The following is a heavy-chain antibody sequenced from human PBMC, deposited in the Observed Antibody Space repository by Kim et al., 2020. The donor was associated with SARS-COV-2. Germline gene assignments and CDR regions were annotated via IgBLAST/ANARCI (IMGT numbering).Heavy chain of an antibody. J-gene: IGHJ4*02. Sequence: GGSLRLSCAASGFTFSNAWMSWVRQAPGKGLEWVGRIKSKTDGGTTDYAAPVKGRFTISRDDSKNTLYLQMNSLKTEDTAVYYCTTMVGDIVVVPAAGRFDYWGQGTLVTVSS. V-gene: IGHV3-15*01. D-gene: IGHD2-2*01. CDR1: GFTFSNAW. CDR2: IKSKTDGGTT. CDR3: TTMVGDIVVVPAAGRFDY.